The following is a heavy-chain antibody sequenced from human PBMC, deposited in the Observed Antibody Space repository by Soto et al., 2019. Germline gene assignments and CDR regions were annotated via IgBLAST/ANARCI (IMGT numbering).Heavy chain of an antibody. J-gene: IGHJ4*02. D-gene: IGHD2-2*01. CDR2: INYDGNKK. Sequence: QVHLVQSGGGVVQPGRSLRLSCAASGFSLSEHGMHWVRQAPGKGLEWLSFINYDGNKKYLVDSVKGRFTVSRDNSGNRLYLQMNSLRGEDSCVYYCARDHPLSRGYYQNLYYWGQGVLVTVSS. CDR1: GFSLSEHG. CDR3: ARDHPLSRGYYQNLYY. V-gene: IGHV3-33*01.